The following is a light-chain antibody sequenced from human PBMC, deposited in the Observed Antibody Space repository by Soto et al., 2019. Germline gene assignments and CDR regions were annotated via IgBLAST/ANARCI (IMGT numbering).Light chain of an antibody. J-gene: IGLJ3*02. CDR1: SSDVGAYNW. CDR3: CSYAGSYTLV. Sequence: QSALTQPRSVSGSPGQSVTISCAGTSSDVGAYNWVSWYQQHPGKVPKLIIYDVTRRPSGVPGRFSGSKSGNTASLTISGLQADDEADYYCCSYAGSYTLVFGGGTKLTVL. CDR2: DVT. V-gene: IGLV2-11*01.